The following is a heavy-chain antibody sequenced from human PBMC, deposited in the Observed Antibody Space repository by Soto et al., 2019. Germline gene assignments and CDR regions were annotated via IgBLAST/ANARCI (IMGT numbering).Heavy chain of an antibody. V-gene: IGHV3-30-3*01. Sequence: QEQQMESGGGVVQPGRSLRLSCAASGFALTPYAMHWVRQAPGKGLEWVAIISYDGSYRSYGDSVKGRFTISRDNSENSLYLQMDTLKSEDTAVYYCARDWDRGGGSYLSKFDLWGRGTLVTVSS. CDR3: ARDWDRGGGSYLSKFDL. J-gene: IGHJ2*01. CDR2: ISYDGSYR. D-gene: IGHD1-26*01. CDR1: GFALTPYA.